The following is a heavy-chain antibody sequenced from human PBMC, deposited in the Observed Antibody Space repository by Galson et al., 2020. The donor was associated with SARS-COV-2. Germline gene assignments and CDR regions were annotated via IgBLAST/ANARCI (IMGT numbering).Heavy chain of an antibody. CDR1: GGSFSGYY. J-gene: IGHJ5*02. V-gene: IGHV4-34*01. Sequence: SETLSLTCAVYGGSFSGYYWSWIRQPPGKGLEWIGEINHSGSTNSNPSLKSRVTISVDTSKNQFSLNLSPVTAANTAVYYWPSGRHSSSCDGDHRWFDAWGQGTMVTVSS. CDR3: PSGRHSSSCDGDHRWFDA. CDR2: INHSGST. D-gene: IGHD6-13*01.